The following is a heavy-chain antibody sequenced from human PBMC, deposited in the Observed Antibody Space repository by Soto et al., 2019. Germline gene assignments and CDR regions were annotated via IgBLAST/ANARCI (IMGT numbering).Heavy chain of an antibody. V-gene: IGHV1-18*01. CDR2: ISAYNGNT. J-gene: IGHJ4*02. CDR1: GYTFTSYS. CDR3: ARHLPPNDD. Sequence: QVQLVQSGAEVKKPWASVKVSCKASGYTFTSYSISWVRQAPGQGLAWMGGISAYNGNTNYAQKLQGRLTMTTDTSTSIAYMELRSLRSDDTAVYDCARHLPPNDDWGQGTLVTVSS.